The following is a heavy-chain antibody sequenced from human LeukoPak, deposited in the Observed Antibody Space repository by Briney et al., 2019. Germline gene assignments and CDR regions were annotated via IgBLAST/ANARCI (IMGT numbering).Heavy chain of an antibody. CDR1: GGTFSSYA. CDR3: ARGRGSWYDSSGSPYIHFDY. CDR2: IIPIFGTA. Sequence: ASVKVSCKASGGTFSSYAISWVRQAPGQGLEWMGGIIPIFGTANYAQKFQGRVTITADKSTSTAYMELSRLRSDDSAIYYCARGRGSWYDSSGSPYIHFDYWGQGTLVTVSS. J-gene: IGHJ4*02. D-gene: IGHD3-22*01. V-gene: IGHV1-69*06.